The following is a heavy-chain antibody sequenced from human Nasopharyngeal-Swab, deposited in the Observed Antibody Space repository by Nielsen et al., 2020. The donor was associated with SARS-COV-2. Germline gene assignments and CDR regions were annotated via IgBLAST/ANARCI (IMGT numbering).Heavy chain of an antibody. J-gene: IGHJ6*02. V-gene: IGHV3-21*01. CDR2: ITSSSAYI. CDR1: GFTFSSYS. Sequence: GGSLRLSCAASGFTFSSYSMNWVRQAPGKGLEWVSSITSSSAYIYYADSVKGRFAISRDNAKNTLYLQMISLRAEDTAVYYCARGQSSETHYNGGMDAWGQGTTVTVSS. CDR3: ARGQSSETHYNGGMDA. D-gene: IGHD3-10*01.